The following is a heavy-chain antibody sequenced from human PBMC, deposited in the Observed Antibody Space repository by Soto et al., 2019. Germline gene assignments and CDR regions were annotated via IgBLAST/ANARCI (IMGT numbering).Heavy chain of an antibody. V-gene: IGHV1-69*13. CDR3: ARDRFVVEGVQPQLVRGYYYYGMDV. CDR1: GGTFSSYA. CDR2: IIPIFGTA. J-gene: IGHJ6*02. Sequence: GASVKVYCKASGGTFSSYAISWVRQAPGQGLEWMGGIIPIFGTANYAQKFQGRVTITADESTSTAYMELSSLRSEDTAVYYCARDRFVVEGVQPQLVRGYYYYGMDVWGQGTTVTVSS. D-gene: IGHD6-6*01.